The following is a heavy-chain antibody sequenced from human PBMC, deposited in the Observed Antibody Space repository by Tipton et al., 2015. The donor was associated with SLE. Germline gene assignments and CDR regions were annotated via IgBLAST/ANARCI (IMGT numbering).Heavy chain of an antibody. J-gene: IGHJ4*02. Sequence: GSLRLSCAASGFTFSNYPMTWVRQAPGKGLEWVSAIYSGGSSYYAASVKGRFTISRDDSKNTLYLQRNSLRPEDSAVYYCAGLSSSTRDYWGQGTLVAVSS. CDR1: GFTFSNYP. V-gene: IGHV3-23*03. CDR2: IYSGGSS. CDR3: AGLSSSTRDY. D-gene: IGHD6-6*01.